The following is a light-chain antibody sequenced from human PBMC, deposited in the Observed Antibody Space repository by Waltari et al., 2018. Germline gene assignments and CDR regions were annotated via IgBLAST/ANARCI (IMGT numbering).Light chain of an antibody. Sequence: QSALTQPASVSGSPGQPITISCTGTFSDVGRYAYVSWYQQHPGKAPKLLIHDVTDRPSGVADRFSGSKSGNTASLTISGLQADDEADYYCTSYTSSTTTPYVFGTGTQVTV. CDR1: FSDVGRYAY. CDR2: DVT. J-gene: IGLJ1*01. CDR3: TSYTSSTTTPYV. V-gene: IGLV2-14*03.